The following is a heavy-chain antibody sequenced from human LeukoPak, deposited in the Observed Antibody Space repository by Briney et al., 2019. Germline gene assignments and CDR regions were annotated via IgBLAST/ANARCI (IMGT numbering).Heavy chain of an antibody. CDR3: AKDRGYSSSDY. Sequence: PGGSLRLSCAASGFTFSSYGMHWVRQAPGKGLEWVALIHYDGSNKYYADSVKGRFTISRDNSKNTLYLQMNSLRVDDTAVYYCAKDRGYSSSDYWGQGTLVTVSS. V-gene: IGHV3-30*02. CDR1: GFTFSSYG. CDR2: IHYDGSNK. D-gene: IGHD6-6*01. J-gene: IGHJ4*02.